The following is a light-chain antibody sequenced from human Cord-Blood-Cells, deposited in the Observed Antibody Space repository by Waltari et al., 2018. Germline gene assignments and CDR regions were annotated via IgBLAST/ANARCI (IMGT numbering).Light chain of an antibody. CDR2: WAS. CDR1: QSVLYSSNNKNY. CDR3: QQYYSTPT. V-gene: IGKV4-1*01. J-gene: IGKJ4*01. Sequence: DIVMTQSPDSLAVSLGERAPITCKSSQSVLYSSNNKNYLAWYQQKPGQPPKLLIYWASTRESGVPDRFSGSGSATDFTLTISSLQAEDVAVYYCQQYYSTPTFGGGTKVEIK.